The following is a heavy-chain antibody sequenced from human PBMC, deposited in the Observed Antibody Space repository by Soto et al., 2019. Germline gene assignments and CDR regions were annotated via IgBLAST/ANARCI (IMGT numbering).Heavy chain of an antibody. J-gene: IGHJ4*02. CDR2: MNPNSGNT. Sequence: ASVKVSCKASGYTFTSYDINWVRQATGQGLEWMGWMNPNSGNTSYAQKFQGRVTMTRDTSTSTVYMELSSLRSEDTAVYYCASVYCSGGSCYSIDYWAQGTLVTVSS. CDR1: GYTFTSYD. V-gene: IGHV1-8*01. CDR3: ASVYCSGGSCYSIDY. D-gene: IGHD2-15*01.